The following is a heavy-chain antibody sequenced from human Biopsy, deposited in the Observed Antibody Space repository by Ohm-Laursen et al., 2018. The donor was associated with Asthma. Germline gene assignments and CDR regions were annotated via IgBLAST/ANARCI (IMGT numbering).Heavy chain of an antibody. CDR3: ARAGQCSSTSCYNPGWFDP. V-gene: IGHV4-34*01. CDR1: GGSFSGYY. D-gene: IGHD2-2*01. CDR2: INHSGST. J-gene: IGHJ5*02. Sequence: SETLSLTCVVYGGSFSGYYWSWIRQPPGKGLEWIGEINHSGSTNYNPSLKSRVTTSVDTSKNQFSLKLSSVTAADTAVYYCARAGQCSSTSCYNPGWFDPWGQGTLVTVSS.